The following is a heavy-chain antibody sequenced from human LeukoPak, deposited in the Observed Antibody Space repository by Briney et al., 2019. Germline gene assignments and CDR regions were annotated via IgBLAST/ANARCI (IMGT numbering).Heavy chain of an antibody. Sequence: GGSLRLSCAASGFTFSNYWMHWVRQVPGKGLVWISRIKGDGGSPTYADSVKGRFTISRDNAKHTLYLQMNSLRAEDTAVYYCARKPGYYGADYWGQGTLVTVSS. D-gene: IGHD3-10*01. CDR2: IKGDGGSP. CDR3: ARKPGYYGADY. J-gene: IGHJ4*02. V-gene: IGHV3-74*01. CDR1: GFTFSNYW.